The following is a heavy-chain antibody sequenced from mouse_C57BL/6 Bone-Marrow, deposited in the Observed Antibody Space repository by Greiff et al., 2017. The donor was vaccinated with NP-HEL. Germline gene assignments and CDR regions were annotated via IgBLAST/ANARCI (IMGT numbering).Heavy chain of an antibody. CDR1: GYAFSSYW. D-gene: IGHD1-1*01. V-gene: IGHV1-80*01. CDR2: IYPGDGDT. J-gene: IGHJ2*01. CDR3: ARKGDYGSSLDY. Sequence: VQLQQSGAELVKPGASVKISCKASGYAFSSYWMNWVKQRPGKGLEWIGQIYPGDGDTNYNGKFKGQATLTADKSSSTAYMQLSSLTSEDSAVYFCARKGDYGSSLDYWGQGTTLTVSS.